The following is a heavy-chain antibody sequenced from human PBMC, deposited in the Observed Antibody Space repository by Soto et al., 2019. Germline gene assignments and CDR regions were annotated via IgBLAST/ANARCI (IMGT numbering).Heavy chain of an antibody. J-gene: IGHJ6*03. CDR2: INHSGST. V-gene: IGHV4-34*01. CDR3: ARGMRVKIGGGYYYYYMDV. D-gene: IGHD2-2*01. Sequence: SETLSLTCAVYGGSFSGYYWSWVRQPPGKGLEWIGEINHSGSTNYNPSLKGRVTISVDTSKNQFSLKLSSVTAADTAVYYCARGMRVKIGGGYYYYYMDVWGKGTTVTVSS. CDR1: GGSFSGYY.